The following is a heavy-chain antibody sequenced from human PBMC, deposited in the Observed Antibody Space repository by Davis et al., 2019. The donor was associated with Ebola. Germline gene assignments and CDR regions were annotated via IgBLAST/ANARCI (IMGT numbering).Heavy chain of an antibody. V-gene: IGHV3-48*02. CDR3: ARGISSGFSLLANDY. CDR1: GFTFSAYS. CDR2: ISSRSRTI. Sequence: GESLKISCAASGFTFSAYSMNWVRQAPGKGLEWVAYISSRSRTIYYADSVKGRFTISRDNAKNSLYLQMNSLRDEDTAVYYCARGISSGFSLLANDYWGQGTLVTVSS. J-gene: IGHJ4*02. D-gene: IGHD3-22*01.